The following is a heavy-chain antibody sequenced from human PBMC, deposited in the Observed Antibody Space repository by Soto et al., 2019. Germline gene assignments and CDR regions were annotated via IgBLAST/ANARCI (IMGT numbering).Heavy chain of an antibody. CDR2: IYYSGST. V-gene: IGHV4-59*08. J-gene: IGHJ4*02. Sequence: SETLSLTCSVSGASISSYYYTWIRQTPGKGLEWIGYIYYSGSTNYNPSLKSRVTISVDTSKNQFSLKLSSVTVADTAVYYCARHVVPAANYFAYWGQGTLVTVSS. D-gene: IGHD2-2*01. CDR1: GASISSYY. CDR3: ARHVVPAANYFAY.